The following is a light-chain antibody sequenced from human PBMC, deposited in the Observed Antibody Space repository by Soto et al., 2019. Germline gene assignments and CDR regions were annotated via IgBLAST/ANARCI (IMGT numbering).Light chain of an antibody. CDR1: QSLVHSEGNTY. CDR3: RQATQSYT. CDR2: KIS. J-gene: IGKJ2*01. Sequence: DIVLTQTPLSSPVTLGQPASISCRFSQSLVHSEGNTYFNWLQQSPGQTPRLLIYKISKRFPGVPDKFSGSGAGTDFPLKISRVEAEDIGVYYCRQATQSYTFGQGTKLEIK. V-gene: IGKV2-24*01.